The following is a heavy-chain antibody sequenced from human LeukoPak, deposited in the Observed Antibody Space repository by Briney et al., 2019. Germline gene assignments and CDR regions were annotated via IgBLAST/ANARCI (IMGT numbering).Heavy chain of an antibody. D-gene: IGHD1-26*01. J-gene: IGHJ5*02. CDR2: IYYSGST. CDR1: GGSFSGYY. Sequence: PSETLSLTCAVYGGSFSGYYWSWIRQPPGKGPEWIGYIYYSGSTKYNPSLKSRVTISVDTSKNQFSLKLSSVTAADTAVYYCARQRVGAISWFDPWGQGTLVTVSS. V-gene: IGHV4-59*08. CDR3: ARQRVGAISWFDP.